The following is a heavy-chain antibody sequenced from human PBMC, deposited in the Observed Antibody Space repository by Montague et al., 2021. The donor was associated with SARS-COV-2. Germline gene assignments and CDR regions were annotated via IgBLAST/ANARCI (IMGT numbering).Heavy chain of an antibody. V-gene: IGHV4-61*03. CDR3: AGEVVGVTTNWLDP. D-gene: IGHD3-16*01. CDR2: SYFTTNT. Sequence: SETLSLTCTVSGVSVRSNNYYWTWIRRPPGKELVWFVYSYFTTNTILNPSLQGRFTTSIATSKNPFSLRVTSVTPADTAVYYCAGEVVGVTTNWLDPWGQGTLVTVSS. CDR1: GVSVRSNNYY. J-gene: IGHJ5*02.